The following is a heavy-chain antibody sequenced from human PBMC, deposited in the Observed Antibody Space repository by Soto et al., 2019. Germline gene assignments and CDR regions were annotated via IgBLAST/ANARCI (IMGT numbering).Heavy chain of an antibody. J-gene: IGHJ4*02. D-gene: IGHD6-19*01. CDR2: INPNSGGT. CDR1: GYTFTGYY. CDR3: ARFFEWLVPTMYYFDY. Sequence: QVQLVQSGAEVKKPGASVKVSCKASGYTFTGYYMHWVRQAPGQGLEWMGWINPNSGGTNYAQKFQGRVTMTRDTSISTAYMELRRLRSDDTAVYYCARFFEWLVPTMYYFDYWGQGTLVTVSS. V-gene: IGHV1-2*02.